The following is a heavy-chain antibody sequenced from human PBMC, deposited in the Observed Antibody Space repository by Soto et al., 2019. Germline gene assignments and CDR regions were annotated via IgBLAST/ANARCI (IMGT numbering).Heavy chain of an antibody. CDR2: IIPILGIA. D-gene: IGHD6-19*01. V-gene: IGHV1-69*04. Sequence: GASVKVSCKASGGTFSSYTISWVRQAPGQGLEWMGRIIPILGIANYAQKFQGRVTITADKSTSTAYMELSSLRSEDTAVYYCAREIWGSGWPQDDYWGQGTLVTVSS. J-gene: IGHJ4*02. CDR1: GGTFSSYT. CDR3: AREIWGSGWPQDDY.